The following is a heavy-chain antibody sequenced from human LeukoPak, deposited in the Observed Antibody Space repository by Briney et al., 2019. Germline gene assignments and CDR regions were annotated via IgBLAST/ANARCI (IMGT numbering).Heavy chain of an antibody. Sequence: PGGSLRLSCAASGFTVTSNYMTWVRQAPGKGLEWVSVISSGGNTYYADSVKGRFTISRDNSKNTVYLQMNSLRAEDTAVYYCAKDRRGCSSTSCYYRFDYWGQGTLVTVSS. D-gene: IGHD2-2*01. V-gene: IGHV3-53*01. CDR2: ISSGGNT. CDR1: GFTVTSNY. CDR3: AKDRRGCSSTSCYYRFDY. J-gene: IGHJ4*02.